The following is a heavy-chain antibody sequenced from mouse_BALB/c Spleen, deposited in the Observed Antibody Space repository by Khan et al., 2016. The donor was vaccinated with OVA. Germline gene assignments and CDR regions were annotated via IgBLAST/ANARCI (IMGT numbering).Heavy chain of an antibody. Sequence: QEVLVESGPGLVAPSQSLSIICTISGVSLTNYGLLGFGQLPGKGRDGWVVKWRVGTTTYNSALKSSLSISKDHSKSQVFLKMNSLQTDDTAMYYCARQPYYHYYIMDYWGQGTSVTVSS. CDR1: GVSLTNYG. J-gene: IGHJ4*01. V-gene: IGHV2-6-1*01. D-gene: IGHD2-10*01. CDR2: KWRVGTT. CDR3: ARQPYYHYYIMDY.